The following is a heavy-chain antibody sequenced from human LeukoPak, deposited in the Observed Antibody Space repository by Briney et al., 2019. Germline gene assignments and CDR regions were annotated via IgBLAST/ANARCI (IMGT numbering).Heavy chain of an antibody. J-gene: IGHJ4*02. CDR2: ISGSGGST. V-gene: IGHV3-23*01. D-gene: IGHD6-19*01. CDR3: AKDLSGLGIAVAGTGDNY. Sequence: GGSLRLSCAASGFTFSSYAMSWVRQAPGKGLEWVSAISGSGGSTYYADSVKGRFTISRDNSKNTLYLQMNSLRAEDTAVYYCAKDLSGLGIAVAGTGDNYWGQGTLVTVSS. CDR1: GFTFSSYA.